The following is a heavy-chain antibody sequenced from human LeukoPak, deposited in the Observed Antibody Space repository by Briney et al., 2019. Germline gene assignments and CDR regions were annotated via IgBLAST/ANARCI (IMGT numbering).Heavy chain of an antibody. V-gene: IGHV3-30*18. J-gene: IGHJ4*02. CDR3: AKSYGYSGYDVRYLLG. Sequence: PGGSLRLSCAASGFTFSSYGMHWVRQAPGKGLDWVAVISYDGSNKYYAGSVKGRFTISRDNSKNTPYLQMNSLRAEDTAVYYCAKSYGYSGYDVRYLLGWGQGTLVTVSS. CDR2: ISYDGSNK. CDR1: GFTFSSYG. D-gene: IGHD5-12*01.